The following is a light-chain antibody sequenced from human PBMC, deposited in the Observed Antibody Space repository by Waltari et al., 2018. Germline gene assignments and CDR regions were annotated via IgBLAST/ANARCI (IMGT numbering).Light chain of an antibody. CDR1: VLANKY. V-gene: IGLV3-27*01. CDR3: YSAADNDLGV. CDR2: KDT. J-gene: IGLJ3*02. Sequence: SFELTQTSSLSVSPGQSVRLPCSGDVLANKYARWFQQKPVQAPILIISKDTERPSGIPERFSGSSSGTTVTLTISGAQVEDEADYYCYSAADNDLGVFGGGTKLTVL.